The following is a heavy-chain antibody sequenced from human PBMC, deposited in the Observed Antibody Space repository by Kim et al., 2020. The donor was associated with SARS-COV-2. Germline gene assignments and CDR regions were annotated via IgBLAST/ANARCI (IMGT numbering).Heavy chain of an antibody. CDR2: T. J-gene: IGHJ4*02. CDR3: ARGRGNGAHLV. V-gene: IGHV4-39*07. Sequence: TYDNPSLKSRVTISVDTSKNQFSLKLSSVTAADTAVYYCARGRGNGAHLVWGQGTLVTVSS. D-gene: IGHD4-17*01.